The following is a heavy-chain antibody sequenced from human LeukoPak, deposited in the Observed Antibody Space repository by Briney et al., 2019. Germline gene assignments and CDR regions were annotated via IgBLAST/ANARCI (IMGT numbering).Heavy chain of an antibody. CDR1: GFTFSSYA. CDR3: ARGHYGMDV. J-gene: IGHJ6*02. CDR2: ISGSGGST. Sequence: GGSLRLSCAASGFTFSSYAMSWVRQAPGKGLEWVSGISGSGGSTYYADSVKGRFTISRDNSKNTLYLQMNSLSAEDTAVYYCARGHYGMDVWGQGTTVTVSS. V-gene: IGHV3-23*01.